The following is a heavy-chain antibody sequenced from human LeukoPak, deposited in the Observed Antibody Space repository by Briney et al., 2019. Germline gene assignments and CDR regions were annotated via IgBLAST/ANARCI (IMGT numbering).Heavy chain of an antibody. D-gene: IGHD1-26*01. CDR2: IWYDGSNK. CDR3: ARDGQYSGSYSWYYYYMDV. J-gene: IGHJ6*03. V-gene: IGHV3-33*01. CDR1: GFTFSSYG. Sequence: GGSLRLSCAASGFTFSSYGMHWVRQAPGKGLEWVAVIWYDGSNKYYADSVKGRFTISRDNSKNTLYLQMNSLRAEDTAVYYCARDGQYSGSYSWYYYYMDVWGKGTTVTVSS.